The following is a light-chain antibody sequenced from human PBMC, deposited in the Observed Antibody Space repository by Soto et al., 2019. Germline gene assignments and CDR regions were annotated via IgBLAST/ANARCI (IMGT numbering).Light chain of an antibody. CDR2: DGS. J-gene: IGKJ2*01. Sequence: DIQMTQSPSTLSSSLGDSATITCRASQRISSWLAWYQQKPGKAPRLLIYDGSNLPSGVPSRFSGSGSGTEFTLTINSLQPDDFATYSCQQYNVYPVTFGQGTKLEIK. CDR3: QQYNVYPVT. V-gene: IGKV1-5*01. CDR1: QRISSW.